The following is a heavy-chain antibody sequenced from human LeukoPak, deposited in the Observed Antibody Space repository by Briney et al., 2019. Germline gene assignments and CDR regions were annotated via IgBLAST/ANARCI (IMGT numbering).Heavy chain of an antibody. CDR3: AKPREQQLLRIALDV. J-gene: IGHJ3*01. CDR1: GFTFNDYA. D-gene: IGHD5/OR15-5a*01. CDR2: ISTSGSGT. Sequence: PGGSLRLSCVASGFTFNDYAMNWVRQAPGKGLEWVSVISTSGSGTYYADSVKGRFTISRDNSKNTLYLQLNNLRAEDTAVYYCAKPREQQLLRIALDVWGQGTMVTVSS. V-gene: IGHV3-23*01.